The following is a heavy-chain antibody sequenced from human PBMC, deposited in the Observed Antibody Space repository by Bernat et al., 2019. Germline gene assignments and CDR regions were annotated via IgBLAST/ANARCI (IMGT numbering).Heavy chain of an antibody. V-gene: IGHV4-30-4*01. J-gene: IGHJ5*02. CDR2: IYYSGST. D-gene: IGHD3-9*01. CDR1: GGTISSGDYY. Sequence: QVQLQESGPGLVKPSQTLSLTCTVSGGTISSGDYYWSWIRQPPGKGLEWIGYIYYSGSTYYNPSLKSRVTISVDTSKNQFSLKLSSVTAADTAVYYCARHSSYYDISDNWFDPWGQGTLVTVSS. CDR3: ARHSSYYDISDNWFDP.